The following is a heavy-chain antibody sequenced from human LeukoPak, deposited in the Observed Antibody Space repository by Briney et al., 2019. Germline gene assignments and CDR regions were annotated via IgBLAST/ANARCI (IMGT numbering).Heavy chain of an antibody. CDR1: GYTFTSYY. CDR3: ARVDTAMNNYYYYGMDV. J-gene: IGHJ6*02. D-gene: IGHD5-18*01. V-gene: IGHV1-46*01. CDR2: INPSGGST. Sequence: ASVKVSCKASGYTFTSYYMHWVRQAPGQGLEWMGIINPSGGSTSYAQKLQGRVTMTRDTSTSTVYMELSSLRSGDTAVYYCARVDTAMNNYYYYGMDVWGQGTTVTVSS.